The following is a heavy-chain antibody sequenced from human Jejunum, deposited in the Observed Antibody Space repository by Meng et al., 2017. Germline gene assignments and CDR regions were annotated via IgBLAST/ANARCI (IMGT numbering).Heavy chain of an antibody. CDR2: IHHTGNI. V-gene: IGHV4-4*02. Sequence: LQEPGQGLCKPSGTLSLTRAFSGASLSDNNWWSWVRQAPGKGLEWIGEIHHTGNINYNPSLKSRVTMSLDKPKNQFSLEVTSVTAADTAVYYCARDLLGPAIAATGWFDPWGQGTLVTVSS. CDR3: ARDLLGPAIAATGWFDP. CDR1: GASLSDNNW. D-gene: IGHD6-13*01. J-gene: IGHJ5*02.